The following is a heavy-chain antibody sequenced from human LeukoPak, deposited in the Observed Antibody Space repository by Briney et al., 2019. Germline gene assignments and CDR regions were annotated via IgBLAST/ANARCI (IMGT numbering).Heavy chain of an antibody. CDR3: AKITQATMIVVVYDY. D-gene: IGHD3-22*01. Sequence: PGGTLRLSCAASGFTFSSYAMSWVRQAPGKGLEWVSAISGSGGSTYYADSVKGRFTISRDNSKNTLYLQMNSLRAEDTAVYYCAKITQATMIVVVYDYRGQGTLVTVSS. CDR2: ISGSGGST. CDR1: GFTFSSYA. J-gene: IGHJ4*02. V-gene: IGHV3-23*01.